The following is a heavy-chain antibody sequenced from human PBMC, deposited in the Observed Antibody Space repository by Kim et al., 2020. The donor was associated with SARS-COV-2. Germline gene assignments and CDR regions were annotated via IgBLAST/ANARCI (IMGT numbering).Heavy chain of an antibody. D-gene: IGHD3-22*01. CDR2: INHSGST. Sequence: SETLSLTCAVYGGSFSGYYWSWIRQPPGKGLEWIGEINHSGSTNYNPSLKSRATISVDTSKNQFSLKLSSVTAADTAVYYCARFSPDYYDSSGYYYTFDYWGQGTLVTVSS. V-gene: IGHV4-34*01. J-gene: IGHJ4*02. CDR1: GGSFSGYY. CDR3: ARFSPDYYDSSGYYYTFDY.